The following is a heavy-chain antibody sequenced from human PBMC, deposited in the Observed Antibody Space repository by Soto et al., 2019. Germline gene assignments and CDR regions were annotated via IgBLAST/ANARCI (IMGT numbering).Heavy chain of an antibody. CDR1: GYTFTGFY. V-gene: IGHV1-2*04. CDR2: INPNTSGT. D-gene: IGHD5-12*01. CDR3: ARDIWGYSGIKGYFYGMDV. Sequence: QVQLVQSGAEVKKPGASVKVSCKASGYTFTGFYMHWVRQAPGQGPEWMGWINPNTSGTSYAQKFQGWVTLTRDTSINTAYMELSRLSSDDTAVYYCARDIWGYSGIKGYFYGMDVWCQGTTVTISS. J-gene: IGHJ6*02.